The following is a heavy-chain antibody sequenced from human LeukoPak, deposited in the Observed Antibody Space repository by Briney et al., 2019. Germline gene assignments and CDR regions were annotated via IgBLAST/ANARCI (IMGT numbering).Heavy chain of an antibody. CDR2: IYSSGST. CDR1: GGSISGYY. Sequence: TSETLSLTCTVSGGSISGYYWSWIRQPAGKGLEWIGRIYSSGSTNYNPSLKSRVTLSVDTSENQFSLKLNSVTAADTAVYYCAREKMAGVPLFDYWGQGTLVTVSS. V-gene: IGHV4-4*07. J-gene: IGHJ4*02. D-gene: IGHD5-24*01. CDR3: AREKMAGVPLFDY.